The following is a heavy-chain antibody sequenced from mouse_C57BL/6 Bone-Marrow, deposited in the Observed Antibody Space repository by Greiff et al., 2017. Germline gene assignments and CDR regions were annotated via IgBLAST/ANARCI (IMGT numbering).Heavy chain of an antibody. CDR2: IDPENGDT. J-gene: IGHJ2*01. Sequence: VQLQQSGAELVRPGASVKLSCTASGFNIKDDYMHWVKQRPEQGLEWIGWIDPENGDTEYASKFQGKATITADTSSNTAYLQLSSLTSEDTAVYYCTTPATYYFAYWGQGTTLTVSA. D-gene: IGHD1-1*01. CDR3: TTPATYYFAY. V-gene: IGHV14-4*01. CDR1: GFNIKDDY.